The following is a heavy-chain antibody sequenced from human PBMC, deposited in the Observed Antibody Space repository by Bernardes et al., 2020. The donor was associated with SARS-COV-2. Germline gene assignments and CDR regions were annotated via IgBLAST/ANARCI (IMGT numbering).Heavy chain of an antibody. D-gene: IGHD3-3*01. CDR3: ARARRGAIFGVVITSLWFDP. V-gene: IGHV4-59*01. CDR2: IDYSGST. CDR1: GGSISSYY. J-gene: IGHJ5*02. Sequence: SESLSLSCTVSGGSISSYYWSWMRQRPGKGLEWTGYIDYSGSTNSNPSLKSRVTISVDTSKNQFSLKLSSVTAADTAVYYCARARRGAIFGVVITSLWFDPWGQGTLVTVSS.